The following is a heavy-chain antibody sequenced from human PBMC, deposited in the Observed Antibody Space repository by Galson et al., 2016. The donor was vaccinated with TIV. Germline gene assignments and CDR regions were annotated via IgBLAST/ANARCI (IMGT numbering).Heavy chain of an antibody. CDR2: ISSNSVSR. CDR3: TRARGYGYASPQDYYYGLDV. D-gene: IGHD5-18*01. J-gene: IGHJ6*02. Sequence: SLRLSCAASGFTFDDHGMHWVRQAPGKGLEWVSGISSNSVSRGYADSVKGRLTVSRDNAKNSLYLQMHSLRGEDTALCFCTRARGYGYASPQDYYYGLDVWGQGTTVTVSS. V-gene: IGHV3-9*01. CDR1: GFTFDDHG.